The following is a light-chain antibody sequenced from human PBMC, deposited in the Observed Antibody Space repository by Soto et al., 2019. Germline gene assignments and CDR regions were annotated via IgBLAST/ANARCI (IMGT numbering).Light chain of an antibody. Sequence: QSALTQPASVSGSPGQSITISCTGTSSDVGGYNYVSWYQQHPGKAPKLMIYEVSNRPPGVSNRFSGSKYGNTASLTISGLQAEDEADYYCSSYTSSSTPHVFGGGTKLTLL. CDR1: SSDVGGYNY. CDR3: SSYTSSSTPHV. CDR2: EVS. V-gene: IGLV2-14*01. J-gene: IGLJ2*01.